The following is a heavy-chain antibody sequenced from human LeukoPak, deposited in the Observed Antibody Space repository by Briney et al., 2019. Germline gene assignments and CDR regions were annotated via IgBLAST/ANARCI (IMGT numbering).Heavy chain of an antibody. V-gene: IGHV4-34*01. CDR2: INHSGGT. J-gene: IGHJ5*02. CDR3: ARGRDRYCSSTSCSNWFDP. D-gene: IGHD2-2*01. CDR1: GGSFSGYY. Sequence: PSETLSLTCAVYGGSFSGYYWSWIRQPPGKGLEWIGEINHSGGTNYNPSLKSRVTISVDTSKNQFSLKLSSVTAADTAVYYCARGRDRYCSSTSCSNWFDPWGQGTLVTVSS.